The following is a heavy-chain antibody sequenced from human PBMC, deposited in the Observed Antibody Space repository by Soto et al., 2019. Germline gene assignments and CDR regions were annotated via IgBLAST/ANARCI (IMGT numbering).Heavy chain of an antibody. D-gene: IGHD3-22*01. CDR2: IIPIFGTA. V-gene: IGHV1-69*13. Sequence: SVTVSCKASGGTFSSYAISWVRQAPGQGLEWMGGIIPIFGTANYAQKFQGRVTITADESTSTAYMELSSLRSEDTAVYYCARDHPTYYYDSSGYYIDYWGQGTLVIVSS. CDR3: ARDHPTYYYDSSGYYIDY. J-gene: IGHJ4*02. CDR1: GGTFSSYA.